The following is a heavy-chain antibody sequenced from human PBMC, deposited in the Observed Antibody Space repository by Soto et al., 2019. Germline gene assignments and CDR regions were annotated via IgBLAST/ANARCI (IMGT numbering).Heavy chain of an antibody. J-gene: IGHJ5*02. CDR1: GFTFSSYG. V-gene: IGHV3-30*18. CDR3: AKEGSGSYPLFDP. D-gene: IGHD3-10*01. Sequence: GGSLRLSCAASGFTFSSYGMHWVRQAPGKGLEWVAVISYDGSNKYYADSVKGRFTISRDNSKNTLYLQMNSLRAEDTAVYYCAKEGSGSYPLFDPWGQGTLVTVPQ. CDR2: ISYDGSNK.